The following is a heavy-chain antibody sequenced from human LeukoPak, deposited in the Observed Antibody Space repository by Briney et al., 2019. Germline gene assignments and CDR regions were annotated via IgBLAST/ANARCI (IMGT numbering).Heavy chain of an antibody. CDR3: TRDEMNY. Sequence: SGGSLRLSCTASEFTVIRNYMLWVRQAPGKGLEWVSLIFSNGDTHYADSVKGRFTISRDTSKNTVSLQMNSLIVEDTAMYYCTRDEMNYWGQGNLGTVSS. CDR1: EFTVIRNY. D-gene: IGHD5-24*01. V-gene: IGHV3-53*01. CDR2: IFSNGDT. J-gene: IGHJ4*02.